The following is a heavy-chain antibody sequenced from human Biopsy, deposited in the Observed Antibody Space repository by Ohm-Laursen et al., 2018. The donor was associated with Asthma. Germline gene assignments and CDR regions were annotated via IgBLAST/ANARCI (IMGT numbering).Heavy chain of an antibody. CDR2: IYHSGST. D-gene: IGHD5-24*01. Sequence: SETLSLTCAVSGGSISSGGYSWSWIRQPPGKGLEWIGYIYHSGSTHYNPSLKSRVTISVDRSKNQFSLKLNSVTAADTAVYYCARVKDGYNFDYWGQGTLVTVSS. CDR3: ARVKDGYNFDY. V-gene: IGHV4-30-2*01. CDR1: GGSISSGGYS. J-gene: IGHJ4*02.